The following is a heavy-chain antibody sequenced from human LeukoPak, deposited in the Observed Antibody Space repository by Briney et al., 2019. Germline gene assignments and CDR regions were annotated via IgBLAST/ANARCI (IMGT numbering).Heavy chain of an antibody. Sequence: GGSLRLSCAASGFTFSSYEMNWGRQAPGKGLEWVSYISSSGGTIYYADSVKGRFTISRDNAKNSLYLQMNSLRAEDTAVYYCARAKMTTAGGVFDYWGQGTLVTVSS. D-gene: IGHD6-13*01. CDR1: GFTFSSYE. CDR2: ISSSGGTI. V-gene: IGHV3-48*03. J-gene: IGHJ4*02. CDR3: ARAKMTTAGGVFDY.